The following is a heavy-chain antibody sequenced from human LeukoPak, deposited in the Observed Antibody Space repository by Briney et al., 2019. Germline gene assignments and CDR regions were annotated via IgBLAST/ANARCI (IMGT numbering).Heavy chain of an antibody. CDR1: GFTLTKAW. CDR3: TTDLPTLGSGEMDY. CDR2: IKSKGGGGTT. D-gene: IGHD3-10*01. Sequence: PGGSLRLSCAASGFTLTKAWMSWVRQAPGKGLEWVGRIKSKGGGGTTDYAAPVKGRFTISRDDSKNTLYLQMNSLKTEDTAVYYCTTDLPTLGSGEMDYWGQGTLVTVSS. V-gene: IGHV3-15*01. J-gene: IGHJ4*02.